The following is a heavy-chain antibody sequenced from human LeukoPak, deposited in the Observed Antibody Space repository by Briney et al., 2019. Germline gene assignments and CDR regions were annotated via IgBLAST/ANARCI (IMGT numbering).Heavy chain of an antibody. CDR1: GFTFSSYA. Sequence: GGSLRLSCAASGFTFSSYAMHWVRQAPGKGLEFVSAISSNGGSTYYANSVKGRFTISRDNSKNTLYLQMGSLRAEDMAVYYCARGWGFGSIDSWGQGTLVTVSS. CDR2: ISSNGGST. CDR3: ARGWGFGSIDS. V-gene: IGHV3-64*01. J-gene: IGHJ4*02. D-gene: IGHD7-27*01.